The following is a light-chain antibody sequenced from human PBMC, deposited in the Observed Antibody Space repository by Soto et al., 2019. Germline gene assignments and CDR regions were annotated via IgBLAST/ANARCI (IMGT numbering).Light chain of an antibody. J-gene: IGKJ5*01. Sequence: EIVLTQSPGTLSLSPGERATLSCRASQSVSSNLLAWYQQKPGQAPRLLIYGASSRATGIPDRFSGSGSGTDFTLTISRLEPEDFAVYYCQQYGSSPITFAQGTRREIK. CDR3: QQYGSSPIT. CDR2: GAS. V-gene: IGKV3-20*01. CDR1: QSVSSNL.